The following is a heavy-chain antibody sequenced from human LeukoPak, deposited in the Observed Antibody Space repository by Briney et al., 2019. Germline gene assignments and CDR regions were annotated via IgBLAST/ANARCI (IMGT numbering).Heavy chain of an antibody. V-gene: IGHV3-7*01. J-gene: IGHJ4*02. CDR1: GFTFSGFS. CDR3: ARAGSHWHYVY. D-gene: IGHD3-10*01. CDR2: IKQDGSER. Sequence: GGSLRLSCAASGFTFSGFSMSWVRQRPTKGLEWVANIKQDGSERYYVDSVKGRFTTSRDNAKNSLSLQMNNLRAEDTAVYYCARAGSHWHYVYWGQGTVVTVSS.